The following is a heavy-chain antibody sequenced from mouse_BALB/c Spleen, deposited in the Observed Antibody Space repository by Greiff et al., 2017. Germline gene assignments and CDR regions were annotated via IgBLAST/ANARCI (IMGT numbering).Heavy chain of an antibody. V-gene: IGHV5-9*03. CDR2: ISSGGGNT. Sequence: EVMLVESGGGLVKPGGSLKLSCAASGFTFSSYTMSWVRQTPEKRLEWVATISSGGGNTYYPDSVKGRFTISRDNAKNNLYLQMSSLRSEDTALYYCARYMGGNYFDYWGQGTTLTVSS. J-gene: IGHJ2*01. D-gene: IGHD1-1*02. CDR3: ARYMGGNYFDY. CDR1: GFTFSSYT.